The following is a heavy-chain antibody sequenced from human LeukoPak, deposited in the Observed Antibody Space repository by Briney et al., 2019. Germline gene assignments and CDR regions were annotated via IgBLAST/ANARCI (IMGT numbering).Heavy chain of an antibody. Sequence: GSLRLSCAASGFTFGNYAMSWVRQAPGKGLEWVAVIWYDGSNKYYADSVKGRFTISRDNSKNTLYLQMNSLRAEDTAVYYCARARGEVTDRYYYYYGMDVWGQGTTVTVSS. CDR3: ARARGEVTDRYYYYYGMDV. D-gene: IGHD2-21*02. CDR2: IWYDGSNK. CDR1: GFTFGNYA. V-gene: IGHV3-33*08. J-gene: IGHJ6*02.